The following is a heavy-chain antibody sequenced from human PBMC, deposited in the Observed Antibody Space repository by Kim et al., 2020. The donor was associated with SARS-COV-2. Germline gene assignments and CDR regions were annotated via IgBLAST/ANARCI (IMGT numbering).Heavy chain of an antibody. V-gene: IGHV3-30*18. J-gene: IGHJ4*02. D-gene: IGHD2-15*01. CDR1: RFTFSSYG. CDR3: AKDQCSGGSCYPFY. Sequence: GGSLRLSCAASRFTFSSYGIHWVRQAPGKGLEWVAVISHDGSNKYYADSVKGRFTISRDNSKNTLYLQMNSLRAEDTAVYYCAKDQCSGGSCYPFYWGQGTLVTVSS. CDR2: ISHDGSNK.